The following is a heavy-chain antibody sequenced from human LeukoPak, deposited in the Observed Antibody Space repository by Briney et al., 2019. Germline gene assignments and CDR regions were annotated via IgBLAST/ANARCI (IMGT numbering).Heavy chain of an antibody. CDR1: GFTFDDYA. J-gene: IGHJ3*02. V-gene: IGHV3-9*03. CDR3: AKDTSSSATDAFDI. CDR2: ISWNSGSI. Sequence: GGSLRLSCAASGFTFDDYAMHWVRQAPGKGLEWVSGISWNSGSIGCADSVKGRFTISRDNAKNSLYLQMNSLRAEDMALYYCAKDTSSSATDAFDIWGQGTMVTVSS. D-gene: IGHD6-6*01.